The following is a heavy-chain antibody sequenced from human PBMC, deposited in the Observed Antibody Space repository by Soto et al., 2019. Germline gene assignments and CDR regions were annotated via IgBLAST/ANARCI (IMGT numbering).Heavy chain of an antibody. D-gene: IGHD3-10*01. CDR1: GFTFSSYA. CDR3: AKVIEGGYYGSGSLHTRYYYYGMDV. J-gene: IGHJ6*02. V-gene: IGHV3-23*01. Sequence: PGGSLRLSCAASGFTFSSYAMSWVRQAPGKGLEWVSAISGSGGSTYYADSVKGRFTISRDNSKNTLYLQMNSLRAEDTAVYYCAKVIEGGYYGSGSLHTRYYYYGMDVWGQGTTVTVSS. CDR2: ISGSGGST.